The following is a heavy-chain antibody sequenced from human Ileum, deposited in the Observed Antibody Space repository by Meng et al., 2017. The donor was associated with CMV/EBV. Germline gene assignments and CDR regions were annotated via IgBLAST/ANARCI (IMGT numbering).Heavy chain of an antibody. J-gene: IGHJ4*02. CDR2: ISGYNGNP. Sequence: VKVSCNTSGYTLTSYGISWVRQAPGQGLEWMGWISGYNGNPDYAQKFQGRVTVTTDTSTSTAYMELRSLRSDDTAVYYCARGSPFDFWGQGTLVTVSS. CDR1: GYTLTSYG. V-gene: IGHV1-18*01. CDR3: ARGSPFDF.